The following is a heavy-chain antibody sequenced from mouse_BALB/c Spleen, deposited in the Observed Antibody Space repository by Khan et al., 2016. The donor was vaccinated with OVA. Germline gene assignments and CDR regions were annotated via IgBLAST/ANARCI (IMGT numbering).Heavy chain of an antibody. J-gene: IGHJ3*01. CDR3: AIWNGNYRFAY. V-gene: IGHV1S137*01. Sequence: VQLQESGAELVRPGVSVKISCKGSGYTFTDFAMHWVKQSHAKSLEWIGVISTYYGDANYNQKFTGKATMTVDKSSSTAYMELARLTSEDSAIYYCAIWNGNYRFAYWGQGTLVTVSA. CDR1: GYTFTDFA. D-gene: IGHD2-1*01. CDR2: ISTYYGDA.